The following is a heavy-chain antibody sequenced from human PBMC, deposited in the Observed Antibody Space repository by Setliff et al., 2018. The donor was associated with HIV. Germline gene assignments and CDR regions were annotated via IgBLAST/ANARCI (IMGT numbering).Heavy chain of an antibody. V-gene: IGHV3-48*03. Sequence: PGGPLRLSCAASGFTFRNYKFNWVRQAPGRGLEWVSSISIGSGAAIYYAESVQGRFTVSRDNSKNSLYLQMNSLRVEDTAVYYCARDYLYYNMYNGSPVYGMDVWGQGTTVTVSS. CDR1: GFTFRNYK. J-gene: IGHJ6*02. CDR2: ISIGSGAAI. CDR3: ARDYLYYNMYNGSPVYGMDV. D-gene: IGHD3-10*01.